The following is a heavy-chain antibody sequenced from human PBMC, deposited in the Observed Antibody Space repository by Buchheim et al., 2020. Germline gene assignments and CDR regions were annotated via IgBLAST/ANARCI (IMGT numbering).Heavy chain of an antibody. D-gene: IGHD3-10*01. Sequence: EVQLVESGGGLVQPGGSLRLSCAASGFTFSSYWMSWVRQAPGKGLEWVANIKQDGSEKYYVDSVKGRFTISRDNAKNSLYLQMNSLRAEDTAVYYCAKEGVETYYYGSGSRHFDYWGQGTL. CDR3: AKEGVETYYYGSGSRHFDY. CDR1: GFTFSSYW. J-gene: IGHJ4*02. CDR2: IKQDGSEK. V-gene: IGHV3-7*01.